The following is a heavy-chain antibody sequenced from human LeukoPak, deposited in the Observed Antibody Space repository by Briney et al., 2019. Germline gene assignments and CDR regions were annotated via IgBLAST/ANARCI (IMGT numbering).Heavy chain of an antibody. J-gene: IGHJ4*02. CDR2: IHPDDSDT. V-gene: IGHV5-51*01. Sequence: GESLKISCKDSGYSFTNYWFGWVRQMPGKGLEWMGIIHPDDSDTRYSPSFQGQVTISADKSINTAYLQWSSLKASDTAIYYRARQRKTGVAPFDYWGQGTLVTVSS. CDR3: ARQRKTGVAPFDY. CDR1: GYSFTNYW. D-gene: IGHD1-14*01.